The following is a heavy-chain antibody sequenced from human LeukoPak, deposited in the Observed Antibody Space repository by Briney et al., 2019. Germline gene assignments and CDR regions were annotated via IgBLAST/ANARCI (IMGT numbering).Heavy chain of an antibody. CDR3: ARDSYGMDV. V-gene: IGHV3-30-3*01. Sequence: GGSLRLSCAASGFTFSTYWMHWVRQAPGKGLEWVAVISYDGSNKYYADSVKGRFTISRDNSKNTLYLQMNSLRAEDTAVYYCARDSYGMDVWGQGTTVTVSS. CDR2: ISYDGSNK. CDR1: GFTFSTYW. J-gene: IGHJ6*02.